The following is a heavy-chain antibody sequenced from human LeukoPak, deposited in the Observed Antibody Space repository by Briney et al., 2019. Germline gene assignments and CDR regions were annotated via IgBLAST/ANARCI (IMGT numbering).Heavy chain of an antibody. D-gene: IGHD3-22*01. J-gene: IGHJ4*02. CDR3: ARHGLGYYPYYFDY. CDR2: IYYSGST. Sequence: PSETLSLTCTVSGGSISSSSYYWGWIRQPPWKGLEWIGSIYYSGSTYYNPSLKSRVTISVDTSKNQFSLKLSSVTAADTAVYYCARHGLGYYPYYFDYWGQGTLVTVSS. V-gene: IGHV4-39*01. CDR1: GGSISSSSYY.